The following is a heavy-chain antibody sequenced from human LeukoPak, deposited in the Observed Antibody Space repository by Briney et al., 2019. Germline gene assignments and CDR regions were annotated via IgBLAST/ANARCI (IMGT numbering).Heavy chain of an antibody. D-gene: IGHD6-6*01. J-gene: IGHJ5*02. CDR2: IIPIFGTA. V-gene: IGHV1-69*05. CDR1: GGTFSSYA. CDR3: ARTRSHSSSTISNWFDP. Sequence: RASVKVSCKASGGTFSSYAISWVRQAPGQGLEWMGGIIPIFGTANYAQKFQGRVTITTDESTSTAYMELSSLRSEDTAVYYCARTRSHSSSTISNWFDPWGQATLVTVCS.